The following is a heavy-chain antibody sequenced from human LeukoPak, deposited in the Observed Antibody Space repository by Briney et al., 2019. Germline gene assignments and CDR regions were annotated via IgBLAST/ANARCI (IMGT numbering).Heavy chain of an antibody. CDR3: ARTNDYVWGSYRYRANIDY. Sequence: SETLSLTCAVYGGSFSGYYWSWIRQPPGKGLELIGEINHSGSTNYNPSLKSRVTISVDTSKNQFSLKVSSVTAAETAVYYCARTNDYVWGSYRYRANIDYWGQGTLVTVSS. V-gene: IGHV4-34*01. CDR1: GGSFSGYY. J-gene: IGHJ4*02. D-gene: IGHD3-16*02. CDR2: INHSGST.